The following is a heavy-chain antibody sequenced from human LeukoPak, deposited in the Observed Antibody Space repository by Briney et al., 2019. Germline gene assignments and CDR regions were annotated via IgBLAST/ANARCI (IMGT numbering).Heavy chain of an antibody. J-gene: IGHJ3*02. D-gene: IGHD3-9*01. Sequence: PSETLSLTCAVYGGSFSGYYWSWIRQPPGKGLEWIGEINNSGSTNYNPSLKSRVTISVDTSKNQFSLKLSSVTAADTAVYYCARVPYYDILTGYYMGFYPFDIWGQGTMVTVSS. CDR3: ARVPYYDILTGYYMGFYPFDI. CDR2: INNSGST. CDR1: GGSFSGYY. V-gene: IGHV4-34*01.